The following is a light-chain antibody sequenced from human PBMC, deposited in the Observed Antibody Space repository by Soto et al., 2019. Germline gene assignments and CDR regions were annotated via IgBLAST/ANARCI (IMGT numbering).Light chain of an antibody. V-gene: IGKV3-20*01. CDR1: QSVGSSY. CDR3: QQYGSLIT. Sequence: ERVLTKSPATLSLSQVKIATLSCRASQSVGSSYLAWYLQKPGQAPRLLIYGASDRATGIPDRFSGSGSGTDFTLSISRLEPEDFAVYYCQQYGSLITFGQGTRLEI. CDR2: GAS. J-gene: IGKJ5*01.